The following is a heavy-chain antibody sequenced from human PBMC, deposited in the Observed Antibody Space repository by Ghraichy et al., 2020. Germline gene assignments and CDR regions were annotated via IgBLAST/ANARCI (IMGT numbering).Heavy chain of an antibody. CDR2: ITSSSRTI. V-gene: IGHV3-48*02. CDR3: ARGSTVVRFFYYDGMDV. CDR1: GFTFSSYS. Sequence: GGSLRLSCVGSGFTFSSYSMNWVRQSPGKGLEWVSYITSSSRTIFYADSVKGRFTISRDNAQNSLYLQMNSLRDEDTAVYFCARGSTVVRFFYYDGMDVWGQGTTVTVSS. J-gene: IGHJ6*02. D-gene: IGHD4-23*01.